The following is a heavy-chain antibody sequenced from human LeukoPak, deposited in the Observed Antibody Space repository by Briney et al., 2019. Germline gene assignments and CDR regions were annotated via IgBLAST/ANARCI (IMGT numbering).Heavy chain of an antibody. V-gene: IGHV3-49*03. CDR2: IRSKAYGGTP. CDR3: TRTRGSGWYVDY. Sequence: GGSLRFSCTASGFTFGDYAMNWFRLAPGKGLEWVGFIRSKAYGGTPEYAASVKGRFTISRDDSKNIAYLQMNSLKTEDTAVYYCTRTRGSGWYVDYWGQGTLVTVSS. D-gene: IGHD6-19*01. J-gene: IGHJ4*02. CDR1: GFTFGDYA.